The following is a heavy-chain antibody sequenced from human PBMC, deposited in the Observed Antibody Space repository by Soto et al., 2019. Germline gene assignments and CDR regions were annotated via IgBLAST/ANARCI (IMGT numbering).Heavy chain of an antibody. CDR2: INEDGSHI. V-gene: IGHV3-74*01. Sequence: PGAPLRLSCTASAFTFSTHGTHWVRQAPGKGLGWGSRINEDGSHILYADSVKGRFTISRDNPKNTLYLQMNRLRAEDPAVYYCAKVRYSSSWYVGPDYWGQGTLVTVSS. J-gene: IGHJ4*02. CDR3: AKVRYSSSWYVGPDY. D-gene: IGHD6-13*01. CDR1: AFTFSTHG.